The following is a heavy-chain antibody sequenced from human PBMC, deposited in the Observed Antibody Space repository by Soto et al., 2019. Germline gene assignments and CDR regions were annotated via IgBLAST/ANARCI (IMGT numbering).Heavy chain of an antibody. Sequence: GSLRLSCVASEFTFSSYCMHWVRQVPGKGLVWVSRLNEDGSFTTYADSVKGRFTISRDNAKKTLYLQMNSLRAEDTAVYYCARDLSGRADVWGQGTTVTVSS. V-gene: IGHV3-74*01. D-gene: IGHD3-10*01. CDR2: LNEDGSFT. J-gene: IGHJ6*02. CDR3: ARDLSGRADV. CDR1: EFTFSSYC.